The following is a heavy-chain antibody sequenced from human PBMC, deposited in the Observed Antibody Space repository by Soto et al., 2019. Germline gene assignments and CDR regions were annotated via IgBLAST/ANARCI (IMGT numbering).Heavy chain of an antibody. V-gene: IGHV6-1*01. CDR2: TYHRSQWYN. Sequence: SQTLSLTCAISGDSVSSNRVVWNWIRQSPSRGLEWLGRTYHRSQWYNNYAVSVKSRITINPDTSKNQFSLQLNSVTPEDTAVYYCARGFYGFDYWGQGTPVTVYS. D-gene: IGHD3-10*01. J-gene: IGHJ4*02. CDR1: GDSVSSNRVV. CDR3: ARGFYGFDY.